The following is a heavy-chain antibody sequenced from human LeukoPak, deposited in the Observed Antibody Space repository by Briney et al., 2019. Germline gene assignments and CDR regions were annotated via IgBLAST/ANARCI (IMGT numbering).Heavy chain of an antibody. Sequence: GGSLRLSCAASGFSFNAYWMAWVRQAPGTGLEWVANINPAGSETFHVDPVKGRFSISRDHAKNLVYLQMNSLRAEDTAVDYCATFGLVAALDLWGQGTLVTVSS. CDR1: GFSFNAYW. CDR2: INPAGSET. CDR3: ATFGLVAALDL. D-gene: IGHD5-12*01. V-gene: IGHV3-7*01. J-gene: IGHJ4*02.